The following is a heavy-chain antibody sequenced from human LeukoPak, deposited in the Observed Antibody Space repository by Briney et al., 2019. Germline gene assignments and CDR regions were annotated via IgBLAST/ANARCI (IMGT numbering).Heavy chain of an antibody. V-gene: IGHV4-4*07. CDR1: GDSFSGYH. CDR2: FYTGGTS. J-gene: IGHJ3*01. CDR3: ARTREYKQWPFDF. Sequence: SETLSLTCTVSGDSFSGYHWSWIRQSAEKGLEWIGIFYTGGTSNYNPSLKSRVTMSLDTSKRQFSLTLTSVTAADTAVYYCARTREYKQWPFDFWGQGTMVTVSS. D-gene: IGHD6-19*01.